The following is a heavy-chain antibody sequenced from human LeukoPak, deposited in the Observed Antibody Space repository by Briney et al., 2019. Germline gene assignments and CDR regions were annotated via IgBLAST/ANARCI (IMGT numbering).Heavy chain of an antibody. V-gene: IGHV4-59*01. CDR2: IYYSGST. Sequence: SETLSLTCTVSGGSISSYYWSWIRQPPGKGLEWTGYIYYSGSTNYNPSLKSRVTISVDTSKNQFSLKLSSVTAADTAVYYCARVVVAARVAFDIWGQGTMVTVSS. J-gene: IGHJ3*02. CDR3: ARVVVAARVAFDI. D-gene: IGHD2-15*01. CDR1: GGSISSYY.